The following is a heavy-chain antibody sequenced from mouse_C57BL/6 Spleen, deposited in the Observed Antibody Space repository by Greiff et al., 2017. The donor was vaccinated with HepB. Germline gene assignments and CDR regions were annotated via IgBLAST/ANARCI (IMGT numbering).Heavy chain of an antibody. CDR3: ARSSFYYYGSSYWYFDV. J-gene: IGHJ1*03. D-gene: IGHD1-1*01. V-gene: IGHV1-82*01. CDR2: IYPGDGDT. Sequence: QLQQSGPELVKPGASVKISCKASGYAFSSSWMNWVKQRPGKGLEWIGRIYPGDGDTNYNGKFKGKATLTADKSSSTAYMQLSSLTSEDSAVYFCARSSFYYYGSSYWYFDVWGTGTTVTVSS. CDR1: GYAFSSSW.